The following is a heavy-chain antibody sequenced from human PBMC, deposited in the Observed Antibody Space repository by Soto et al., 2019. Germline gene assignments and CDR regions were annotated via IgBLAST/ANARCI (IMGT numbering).Heavy chain of an antibody. D-gene: IGHD1-26*01. CDR1: GFTFSGYG. Sequence: QVQLVESGGGVVQPGRSLRLSCAASGFTFSGYGMHWVRQAPGKGLEWVAIIRYDGSNEDYADSVKGQFTISRDNSKNPLYLQMNILRAEDTALYYCARDGVGATTFRGYFDYWGQGTLGTVFS. V-gene: IGHV3-33*01. J-gene: IGHJ4*02. CDR2: IRYDGSNE. CDR3: ARDGVGATTFRGYFDY.